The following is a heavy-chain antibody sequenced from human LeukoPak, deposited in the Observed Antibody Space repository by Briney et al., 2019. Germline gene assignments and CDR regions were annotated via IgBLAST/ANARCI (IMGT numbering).Heavy chain of an antibody. J-gene: IGHJ4*02. D-gene: IGHD2-21*02. Sequence: PGGSLRLSCAASGFSFSTYGMHWVRQAPGKGLEWVAVAYGDGSNKFYADSVKGRFTISKAISKSTLYVQMDNLRAEDTALYYCATGGGHYYDHWGQGTLVTVSS. V-gene: IGHV3-33*01. CDR3: ATGGGHYYDH. CDR1: GFSFSTYG. CDR2: AYGDGSNK.